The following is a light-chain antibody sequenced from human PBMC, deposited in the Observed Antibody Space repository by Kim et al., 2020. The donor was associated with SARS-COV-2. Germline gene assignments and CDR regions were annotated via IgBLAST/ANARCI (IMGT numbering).Light chain of an antibody. CDR1: SSDAGGYNY. CDR3: SSQTSSLTVL. CDR2: DVT. V-gene: IGLV2-14*01. J-gene: IGLJ2*01. Sequence: QSALTQPASVSGSPGQSITISCTGTSSDAGGYNYVSWYQQHPGKAPKLIIYDVTQRASGISDRFSGSKSANTASLTISGLQTEDEADYYCSSQTSSLTVLFGGGTQLTVL.